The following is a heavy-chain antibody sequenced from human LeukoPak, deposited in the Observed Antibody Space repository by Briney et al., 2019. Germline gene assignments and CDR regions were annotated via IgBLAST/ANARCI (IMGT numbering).Heavy chain of an antibody. Sequence: SETLSLTCAVYGGSFSGYYWSWIRQPPGRGLEWIGEINHSGSTNYNPSLKSRVTISVDTSKNQFSLKLSSVTAADTAVYYCARGQKIAARTVYYYYYMDVWGKGTTVTVSS. V-gene: IGHV4-34*01. CDR1: GGSFSGYY. CDR2: INHSGST. D-gene: IGHD6-6*01. CDR3: ARGQKIAARTVYYYYYMDV. J-gene: IGHJ6*03.